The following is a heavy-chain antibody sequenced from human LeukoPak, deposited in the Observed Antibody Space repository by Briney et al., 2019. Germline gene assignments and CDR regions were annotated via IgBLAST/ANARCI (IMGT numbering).Heavy chain of an antibody. Sequence: GRSLRLSCAASGFTFSSYAMHWVRQAPGKGLEWVAVISYDGSNNYYADSVKGRFTISRDNSKNTLYLQMNSLRAEDTAVYYCARDLGSGSPLDYWGQGTLVTVSS. CDR3: ARDLGSGSPLDY. V-gene: IGHV3-30-3*01. D-gene: IGHD3-10*01. J-gene: IGHJ4*02. CDR1: GFTFSSYA. CDR2: ISYDGSNN.